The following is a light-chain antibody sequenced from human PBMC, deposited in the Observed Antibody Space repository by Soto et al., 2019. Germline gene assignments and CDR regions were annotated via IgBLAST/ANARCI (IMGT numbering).Light chain of an antibody. Sequence: DIQMTQSPSSLSASVVDRVTIICRASQSISSYLNWYQQKPGKAPKLLIYAASSLQSGVPSRFSGSGSGTDFTLTISSLQPEDFATYYCQQSYSTPRTFGQGTKVDIK. V-gene: IGKV1-39*01. CDR1: QSISSY. CDR2: AAS. CDR3: QQSYSTPRT. J-gene: IGKJ1*01.